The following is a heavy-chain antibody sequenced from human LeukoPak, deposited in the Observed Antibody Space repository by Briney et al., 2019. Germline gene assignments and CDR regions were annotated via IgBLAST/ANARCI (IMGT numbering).Heavy chain of an antibody. CDR2: VNAESTDI. Sequence: GGSLRLSCAASGFSFRRYAMNWVRQAPGKGLEWVAYVNAESTDILYADSVRGRFTVSRDNAKNSLYLQMNSLRAEDRGVYYCARDTFEPLVIDFWGQGTLVTVSS. J-gene: IGHJ4*02. CDR1: GFSFRRYA. V-gene: IGHV3-21*05. CDR3: ARDTFEPLVIDF. D-gene: IGHD6-13*01.